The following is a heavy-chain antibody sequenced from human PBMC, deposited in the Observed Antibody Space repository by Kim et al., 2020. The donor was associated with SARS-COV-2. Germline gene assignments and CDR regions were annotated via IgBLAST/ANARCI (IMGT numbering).Heavy chain of an antibody. J-gene: IGHJ6*02. V-gene: IGHV3-9*01. CDR2: ISWNSGSI. D-gene: IGHD1-1*01. Sequence: GGSLRLSCAASGFTFDDYAMHWVRQAPGKGLEWVSGISWNSGSIGYADSVKGRFTISRDNAKNSLYLQMNSLRAEDTALYYCAKGEVHYYYYGMDVWGQGTTVTVSS. CDR1: GFTFDDYA. CDR3: AKGEVHYYYYGMDV.